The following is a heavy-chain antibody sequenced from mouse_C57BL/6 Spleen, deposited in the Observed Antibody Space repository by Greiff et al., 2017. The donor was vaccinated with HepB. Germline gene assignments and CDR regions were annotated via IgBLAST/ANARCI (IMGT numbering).Heavy chain of an antibody. CDR3: ASGDDYGSHYYAMDY. V-gene: IGHV1-55*01. CDR2: IYPGSGST. D-gene: IGHD1-1*01. Sequence: QVQLQQPGAELVKPGASVKMSCKASGYTFTSYWITWVKQRPGQGLEWIGDIYPGSGSTNYNEKFKSKATLTVDTSSSTAYMQLSSLTSEDSAVYYCASGDDYGSHYYAMDYWGQGTSVTVSS. CDR1: GYTFTSYW. J-gene: IGHJ4*01.